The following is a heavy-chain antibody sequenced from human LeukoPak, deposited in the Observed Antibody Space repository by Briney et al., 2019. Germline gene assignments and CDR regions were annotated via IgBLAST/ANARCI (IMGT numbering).Heavy chain of an antibody. CDR2: IYHGGST. V-gene: IGHV4-38-2*02. J-gene: IGHJ5*02. CDR1: GYSISSGYY. Sequence: SETLSLTCTVSGYSISSGYYWGWIRQPPGKGLEWIGSIYHGGSTYCNPSLKSRVTISVDTSKNQFSLKLSSVTAADTAVYYCARAVVVPAAIDWFDPWGQGTLVTVSS. CDR3: ARAVVVPAAIDWFDP. D-gene: IGHD2-2*02.